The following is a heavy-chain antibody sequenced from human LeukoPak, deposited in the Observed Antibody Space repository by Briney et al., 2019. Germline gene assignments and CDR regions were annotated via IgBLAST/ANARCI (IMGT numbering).Heavy chain of an antibody. CDR1: GFTFSSYS. CDR3: AILRGYYGSY. D-gene: IGHD3-10*01. V-gene: IGHV3-21*04. Sequence: PGGSLRLSCAASGFTFSSYSMNWVRQAPGKGLEWVSSISSSSSYIYYADSVKGRFTISRDNSKNTLYLQMNSLRAEDTAVYYCAILRGYYGSYWGQGTLVTVSS. CDR2: ISSSSSYI. J-gene: IGHJ4*02.